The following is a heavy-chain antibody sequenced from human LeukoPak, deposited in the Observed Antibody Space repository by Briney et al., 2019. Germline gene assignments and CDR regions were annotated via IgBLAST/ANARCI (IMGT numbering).Heavy chain of an antibody. Sequence: SETLSLTCNVSGGSISSSSYYWGWIRQPPGKGLEWIGSIYYTGNTYYNPSLKSRVTISVDTSKNQFSLKLSSVTAADTAVYFCARKRGSGSYYLDVWGKGTTVIVSS. CDR2: IYYTGNT. V-gene: IGHV4-39*01. CDR3: ARKRGSGSYYLDV. J-gene: IGHJ6*04. D-gene: IGHD3-10*01. CDR1: GGSISSSSYY.